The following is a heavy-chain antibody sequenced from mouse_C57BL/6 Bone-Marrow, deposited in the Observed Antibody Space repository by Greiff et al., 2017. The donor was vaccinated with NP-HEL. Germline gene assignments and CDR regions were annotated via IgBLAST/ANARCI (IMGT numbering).Heavy chain of an antibody. Sequence: QVQLQQSGAELARPGASVKLSCKASGYTFTSYGISWVKQRTGQGLEWIGEIYPRSGNTYYNEKFKGKATLTADKSSSTAYMELRSLTSEDSAVYFCAGVQLRLRGGYFDYWGQGTTLTVSA. CDR1: GYTFTSYG. CDR3: AGVQLRLRGGYFDY. J-gene: IGHJ2*01. CDR2: IYPRSGNT. V-gene: IGHV1-81*01. D-gene: IGHD3-2*02.